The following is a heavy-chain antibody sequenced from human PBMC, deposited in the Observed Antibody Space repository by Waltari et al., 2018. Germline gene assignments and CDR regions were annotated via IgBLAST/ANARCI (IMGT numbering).Heavy chain of an antibody. CDR2: VNTYGSIT. CDR1: GFTFSNYW. CDR3: ARGVTTAATGTSGY. J-gene: IGHJ4*02. V-gene: IGHV3-74*01. D-gene: IGHD6-13*01. Sequence: EVQLVESGGGLVQPGGSLRLSCAASGFTFSNYWMNWVRQFQGKGLVWGARVNTYGSITHYADSWKGRFTISRDNANKTLYLQMNSLTFDDTAVYYCARGVTTAATGTSGYWGQGALVTVSS.